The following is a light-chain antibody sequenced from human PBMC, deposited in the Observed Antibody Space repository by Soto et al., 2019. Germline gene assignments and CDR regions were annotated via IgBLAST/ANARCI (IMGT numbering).Light chain of an antibody. Sequence: EIVLTQSPGPLSLSPGERATLSCTASQSVAGNFLAWYQQRPGQAPRLLISAASSRATAIPDRFSGSGSGTEFTLTISRLEPDDSAVYFCQQYGNSPLTFGSGTKLNIK. CDR2: AAS. CDR3: QQYGNSPLT. CDR1: QSVAGNF. V-gene: IGKV3-20*01. J-gene: IGKJ3*01.